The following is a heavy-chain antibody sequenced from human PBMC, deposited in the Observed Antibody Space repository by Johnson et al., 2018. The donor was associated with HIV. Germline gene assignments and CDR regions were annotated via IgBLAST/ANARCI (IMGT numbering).Heavy chain of an antibody. D-gene: IGHD6-13*01. J-gene: IGHJ3*02. V-gene: IGHV3-13*01. Sequence: VQLVESGGGVVQPGRSLRLSCAASGFTFSSYDMHWVRQATGKGLEWVSAIGTAGDTYYPGSVKGRFTISRDKSKNSLFLQMNSLRVEDTAVYYCARSGGYPNAFDMWGQGTMVSVSS. CDR2: IGTAGDT. CDR1: GFTFSSYD. CDR3: ARSGGYPNAFDM.